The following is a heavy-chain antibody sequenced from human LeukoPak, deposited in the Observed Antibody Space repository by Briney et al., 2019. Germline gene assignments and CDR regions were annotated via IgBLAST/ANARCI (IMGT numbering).Heavy chain of an antibody. CDR3: ARVVPRGDYYGMDV. CDR1: GFTFSIYW. CDR2: INTDGGGT. J-gene: IGHJ6*01. Sequence: GGSLRLSCAASGFTFSIYWMHWVRQAPGKGLVWVSRINTDGGGTIYADSVKGRFTISRDNAKNTLYLQMNSLRAEDTAVYYCARVVPRGDYYGMDVWGQGTTVTVSS. V-gene: IGHV3-74*01.